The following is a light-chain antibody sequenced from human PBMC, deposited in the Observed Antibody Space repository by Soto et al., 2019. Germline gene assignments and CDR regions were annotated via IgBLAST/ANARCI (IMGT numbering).Light chain of an antibody. V-gene: IGKV3-20*01. CDR1: QSVSSSH. CDR2: GAS. Sequence: EIVXTXXPXXXSXXXGERATLSCRASQSVSSSHLAWYQQKPGQAPRLLIYGASSRATGIPDRFSGSGSGTDFTLTISRLEPEDFAVYYCQQYGSSPRTFGQGTKVEIK. CDR3: QQYGSSPRT. J-gene: IGKJ1*01.